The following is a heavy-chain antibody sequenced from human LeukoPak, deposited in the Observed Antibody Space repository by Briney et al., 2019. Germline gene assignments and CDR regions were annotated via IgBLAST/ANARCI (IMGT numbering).Heavy chain of an antibody. CDR1: GFTFSSYA. Sequence: PGGSLRLSCAASGFTFSSYAMHWVRQAPGKGLEWVAVISYDGSNKYYADSVKGRFTISRDNSKNTLYLQMSSLRAEDTAVYYCARSIAVARAWMDVWGQGTTVTVSS. D-gene: IGHD6-19*01. V-gene: IGHV3-30-3*01. CDR3: ARSIAVARAWMDV. CDR2: ISYDGSNK. J-gene: IGHJ6*02.